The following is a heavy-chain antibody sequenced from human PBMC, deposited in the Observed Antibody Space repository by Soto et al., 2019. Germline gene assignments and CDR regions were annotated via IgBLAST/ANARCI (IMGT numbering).Heavy chain of an antibody. CDR2: IKEDGSEK. Sequence: GGSGLSCAASGFTFSNYWMTWVRQAPGKGLEWVANIKEDGSEKHYVDSVKGRFTISRDNAKNSLYLQMNSLRVEDTAVYFCSRDVVVGAKALNYWGQGALVTVSS. D-gene: IGHD2-15*01. CDR1: GFTFSNYW. CDR3: SRDVVVGAKALNY. V-gene: IGHV3-7*01. J-gene: IGHJ4*02.